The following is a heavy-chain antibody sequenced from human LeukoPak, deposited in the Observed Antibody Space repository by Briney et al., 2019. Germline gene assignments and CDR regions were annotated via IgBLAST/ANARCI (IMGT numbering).Heavy chain of an antibody. CDR1: GYTFTIYG. CDR3: AREGPDQMDCSGGSCYEYYFDY. V-gene: IGHV1-18*01. D-gene: IGHD2-15*01. CDR2: ISPYNGNT. J-gene: IGHJ4*02. Sequence: ASVKVSCKASGYTFTIYGISWVRQAPGQGLEWMGWISPYNGNTNYAQKFQDRVTMTTDTSTSTAYMELRSLRSDDTAVYYCAREGPDQMDCSGGSCYEYYFDYWGQGTLVTVSS.